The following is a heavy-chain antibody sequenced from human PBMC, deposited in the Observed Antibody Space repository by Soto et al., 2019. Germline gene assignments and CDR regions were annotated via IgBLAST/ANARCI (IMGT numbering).Heavy chain of an antibody. J-gene: IGHJ4*02. CDR3: ARVHYYDSSGFYL. Sequence: GGSLRLSCAASGFTFSSYSMNWVRQAPGKGLEWVSSISSSSSYIYYGDSVKGRFTISRDNAKNSLYLQMNSLRAEDTATYYCARVHYYDSSGFYLWGQGTLVTVS. CDR2: ISSSSSYI. D-gene: IGHD3-22*01. V-gene: IGHV3-21*01. CDR1: GFTFSSYS.